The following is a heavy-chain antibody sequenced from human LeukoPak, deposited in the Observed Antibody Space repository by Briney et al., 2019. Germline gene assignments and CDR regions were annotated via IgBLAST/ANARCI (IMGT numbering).Heavy chain of an antibody. Sequence: GGSLRLSCAASGFTFSSYGMHWVRQAPGKGLEWVAFIRYDGSNKYYADSVKGRFTISRDNSKDTLYLQMNSLRAEDTAVYYCAKDKYSPFDYWGQGTLVTVSS. J-gene: IGHJ4*02. CDR1: GFTFSSYG. CDR2: IRYDGSNK. CDR3: AKDKYSPFDY. V-gene: IGHV3-30*02. D-gene: IGHD5-18*01.